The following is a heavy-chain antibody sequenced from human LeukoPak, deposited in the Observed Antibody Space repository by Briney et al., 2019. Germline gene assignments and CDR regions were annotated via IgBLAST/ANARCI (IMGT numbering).Heavy chain of an antibody. CDR2: IYYSGST. Sequence: SETLSLTCTVSSGSISSYYWSWIRQPPGKGLEWIGYIYYSGSTNYNPSLKSRVTISVDTSKNQFSLKLSSVTAADTAVYYCARTTSSGSYYFDYWGQGTLVTVSS. CDR1: SGSISSYY. J-gene: IGHJ4*02. D-gene: IGHD1-26*01. CDR3: ARTTSSGSYYFDY. V-gene: IGHV4-59*01.